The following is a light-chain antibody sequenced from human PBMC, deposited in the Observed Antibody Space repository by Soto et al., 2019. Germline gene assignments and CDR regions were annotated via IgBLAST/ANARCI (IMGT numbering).Light chain of an antibody. V-gene: IGKV1-39*01. CDR2: AAS. Sequence: DIHITHSASSLSSCLVDRVTITRRASQSISSYLNWYQQKPGKAPKLLIYAASSLQSGVPSRFSGSGSGTDFTLTISSLQPEDFATYYCQQSYSTPLTFGGGTKVDIK. J-gene: IGKJ4*01. CDR3: QQSYSTPLT. CDR1: QSISSY.